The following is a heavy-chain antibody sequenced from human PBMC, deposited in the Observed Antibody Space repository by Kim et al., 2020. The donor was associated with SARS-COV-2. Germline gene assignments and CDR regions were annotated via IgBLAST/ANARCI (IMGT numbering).Heavy chain of an antibody. Sequence: GGSLRLSCAVSGFTFSSYGMHWVRQAPGKGLEWVAVISYDGSNKYYADSVKGRFTISRDNSKNTLYLQMNSLRAEDTAVYYCAKHDMVRGPTDYWGQGTLVTVSS. CDR2: ISYDGSNK. CDR3: AKHDMVRGPTDY. D-gene: IGHD3-10*01. J-gene: IGHJ4*02. V-gene: IGHV3-30*18. CDR1: GFTFSSYG.